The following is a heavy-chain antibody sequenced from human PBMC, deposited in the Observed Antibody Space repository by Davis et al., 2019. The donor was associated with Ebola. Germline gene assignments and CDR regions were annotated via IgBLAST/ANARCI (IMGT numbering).Heavy chain of an antibody. CDR1: GYIFTNYA. J-gene: IGHJ5*02. Sequence: AASVKVSCKTSGYIFTNYAIHWVRQAPGQRLEWMGWISAYNGNTNYAQKLQGRVTMTTDTSTSTAYMELRSLRSDDTAVYYCARRIGYCSGGSCYEGNWFDPWGQGTLVTVSS. D-gene: IGHD2-15*01. V-gene: IGHV1-18*01. CDR2: ISAYNGNT. CDR3: ARRIGYCSGGSCYEGNWFDP.